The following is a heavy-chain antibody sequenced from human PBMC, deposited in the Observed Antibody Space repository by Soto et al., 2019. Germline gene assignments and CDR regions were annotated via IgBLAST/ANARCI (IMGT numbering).Heavy chain of an antibody. D-gene: IGHD6-19*01. CDR2: ISGSGGST. V-gene: IGHV3-23*01. J-gene: IGHJ4*02. CDR1: GFTFSSYA. Sequence: LRLSCAASGFTFSSYAMSWVRQAPGKGLEWVSAISGSGGSTYYADSVKGRFTISRDNSKNTLYLQMNSLRAEDTAVYYCAKIPVAGINYFDYWGQGTLVTVSS. CDR3: AKIPVAGINYFDY.